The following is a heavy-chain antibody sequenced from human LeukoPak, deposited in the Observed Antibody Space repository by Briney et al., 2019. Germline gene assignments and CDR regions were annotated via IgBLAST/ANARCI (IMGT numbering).Heavy chain of an antibody. CDR2: IRSKAYDGTT. CDR3: TRGILGYCSGGSCYEWFDP. CDR1: GFTFGDYA. Sequence: GGSLRLSCTASGFTFGDYAMSWVRQAPGKGLEWVGFIRSKAYDGTTEYAASVKGRFTISRDDSKSIAYLQMNSLKTEDTAVYYRTRGILGYCSGGSCYEWFDPWGQGTLVTVSS. J-gene: IGHJ5*02. D-gene: IGHD2-15*01. V-gene: IGHV3-49*04.